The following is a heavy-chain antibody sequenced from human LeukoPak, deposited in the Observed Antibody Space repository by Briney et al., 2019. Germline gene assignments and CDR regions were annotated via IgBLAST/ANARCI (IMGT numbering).Heavy chain of an antibody. Sequence: TLSLTCTVSGGSISSGSYYWSWIRQPAGKGLEWIGRIYTSGSTNYNPSLKSRVTISVDTSKNQFSLKLSSVTAADTAVYYCARDREYYGSGSPHSGLLYYYYYMDVWGKGTTVTVSS. V-gene: IGHV4-61*02. J-gene: IGHJ6*03. CDR1: GGSISSGSYY. CDR2: IYTSGST. D-gene: IGHD3-10*01. CDR3: ARDREYYGSGSPHSGLLYYYYYMDV.